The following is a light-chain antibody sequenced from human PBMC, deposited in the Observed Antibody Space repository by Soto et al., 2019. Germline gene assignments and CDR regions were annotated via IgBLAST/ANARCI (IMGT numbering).Light chain of an antibody. Sequence: QSALTQPASVSGSPGQSITISCTGTSSDVGGYNYVSWYQQHPGKAPKLMIYEVSNRPSGVSNHFSGSKSANTASLTISGLQAEDEADYYCSSYTSSSTLVFGTGTRSPS. V-gene: IGLV2-14*01. CDR3: SSYTSSSTLV. CDR2: EVS. J-gene: IGLJ1*01. CDR1: SSDVGGYNY.